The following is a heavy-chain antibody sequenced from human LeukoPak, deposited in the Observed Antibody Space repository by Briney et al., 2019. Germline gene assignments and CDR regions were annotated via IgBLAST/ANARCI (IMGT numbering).Heavy chain of an antibody. Sequence: PGGSLRLPCAASGLTFSDSYMSWIRQAPGKGLEWVSYISSGGNTIKYADSVKGRFTISRDNARNSLYLQINSLRAEDTAVYYCATASLYFDNWGQGTLVTVSS. CDR2: ISSGGNTI. V-gene: IGHV3-11*04. J-gene: IGHJ4*02. CDR3: ATASLYFDN. CDR1: GLTFSDSY.